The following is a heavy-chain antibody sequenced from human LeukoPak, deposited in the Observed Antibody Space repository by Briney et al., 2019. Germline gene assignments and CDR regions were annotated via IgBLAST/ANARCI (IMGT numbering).Heavy chain of an antibody. CDR3: ARGADIVANSLHHYYGMDV. Sequence: SQTLSLTCAISGDSVSSNSAAWNWIRQSPSRGLEWLGRTYYRSKWYNDYAVSVKSRITINPDTSKNQFSLQLNSVTPEDTAVYYCARGADIVANSLHHYYGMDVWGQGTTVTVSS. CDR1: GDSVSSNSAA. V-gene: IGHV6-1*01. J-gene: IGHJ6*02. CDR2: TYYRSKWYN. D-gene: IGHD5-12*01.